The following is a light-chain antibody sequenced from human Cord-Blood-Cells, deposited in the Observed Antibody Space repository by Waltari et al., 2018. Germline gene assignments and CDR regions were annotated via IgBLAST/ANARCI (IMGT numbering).Light chain of an antibody. CDR3: QQYGSSPRT. J-gene: IGKJ1*01. CDR1: QSVSSSY. CDR2: GAS. V-gene: IGKV3-20*01. Sequence: EIVLTQSPGTLSFSPGDSATLSCRASQSVSSSYLAWYQQKPGQAPRLLIYGASSRATGIPGRFSGSGSGTDFTLTISRLEPEDFAVYYCQQYGSSPRTFGQGTKVEIK.